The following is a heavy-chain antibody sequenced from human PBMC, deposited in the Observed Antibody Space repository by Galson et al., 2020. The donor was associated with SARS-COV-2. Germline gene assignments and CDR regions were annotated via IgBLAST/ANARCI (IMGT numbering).Heavy chain of an antibody. CDR3: AREDSGWAQAFDL. CDR2: IKQDGSEK. D-gene: IGHD6-19*01. Sequence: GESLKISCAASGFTFSSYWMSWVRQAPGKGLEWVANIKQDGSEKYYVDSVKGRFTISRDNAKNSLYLQMNSLRAEDTAVYYCAREDSGWAQAFDLWGRGTLVTVSS. V-gene: IGHV3-7*01. CDR1: GFTFSSYW. J-gene: IGHJ2*01.